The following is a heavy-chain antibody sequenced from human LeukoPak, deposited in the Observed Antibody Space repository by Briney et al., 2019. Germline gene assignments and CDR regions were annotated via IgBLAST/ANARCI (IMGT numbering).Heavy chain of an antibody. Sequence: GGSLRLSCAASGFTFSSYAMSWVRRAPGKGLEWVSAISGSGGSTYYADSVKGRFTISRDNSKNTLYLQMNSLRAEDTAVYYCAEASRVPYDSSGYYHPSGDYWGQGTLVTVSS. V-gene: IGHV3-23*01. J-gene: IGHJ4*02. D-gene: IGHD3-22*01. CDR1: GFTFSSYA. CDR3: AEASRVPYDSSGYYHPSGDY. CDR2: ISGSGGST.